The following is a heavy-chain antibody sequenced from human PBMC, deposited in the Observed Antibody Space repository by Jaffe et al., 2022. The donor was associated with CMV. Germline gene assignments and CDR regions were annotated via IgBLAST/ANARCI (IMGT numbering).Heavy chain of an antibody. CDR3: ARAAEYIGSNWFDP. D-gene: IGHD6-6*01. CDR2: MYYNGNT. Sequence: QLQLLESGPGLVKPSETLSLTCNVSGAFISHSYYWAWIRQSRGKGLQWIASMYYNGNTYYNPSLKSRATISGDMSKNQFSLKLTSVTAADTAVYYCARAAEYIGSNWFDPWGQGALVTVSS. V-gene: IGHV4-39*01. CDR1: GAFISHSYY. J-gene: IGHJ5*02.